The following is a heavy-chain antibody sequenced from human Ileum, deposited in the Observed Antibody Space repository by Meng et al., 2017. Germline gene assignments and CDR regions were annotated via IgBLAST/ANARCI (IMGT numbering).Heavy chain of an antibody. D-gene: IGHD4-11*01. Sequence: GESLKISCAASGFTFGGSAMHWVRQASGKGLEWVGRIRSKANSDATAYAASVKGRFTISRDDAKNTADLQMNSLKTEDTAVYYCTRGDYTNYVCGQGTLVTVSS. CDR2: IRSKANSDAT. V-gene: IGHV3-73*01. CDR3: TRGDYTNYV. J-gene: IGHJ4*02. CDR1: GFTFGGSA.